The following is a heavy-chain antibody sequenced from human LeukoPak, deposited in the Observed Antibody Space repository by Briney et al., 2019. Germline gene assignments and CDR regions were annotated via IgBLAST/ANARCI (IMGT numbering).Heavy chain of an antibody. V-gene: IGHV3-48*04. D-gene: IGHD2-15*01. CDR1: GFTFSSYS. Sequence: GGSLRLSCAASGFTFSSYSMSWVRQAPGKGLEWVSYISSSSSTIYYADSVKGRFTISRDNAKNSLYLQMNSLRAEDTAVYYCARDYIVVMVDSGMDVWGQGTTVTVSS. CDR2: ISSSSSTI. CDR3: ARDYIVVMVDSGMDV. J-gene: IGHJ6*02.